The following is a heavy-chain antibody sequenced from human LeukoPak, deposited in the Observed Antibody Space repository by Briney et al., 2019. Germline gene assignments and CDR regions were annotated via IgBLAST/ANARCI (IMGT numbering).Heavy chain of an antibody. Sequence: ASVKVSCKASVYTFSNYYMHWVRQPPGQGLEGMGIINPTDDSTRYAQKLQGRVTMTRDMSTSTVYMELSSLKSEDTAVYYCVRAYYGSGNCGAYWGQGTLVTVSS. J-gene: IGHJ4*02. CDR1: VYTFSNYY. CDR2: INPTDDST. D-gene: IGHD3-10*01. CDR3: VRAYYGSGNCGAY. V-gene: IGHV1-46*01.